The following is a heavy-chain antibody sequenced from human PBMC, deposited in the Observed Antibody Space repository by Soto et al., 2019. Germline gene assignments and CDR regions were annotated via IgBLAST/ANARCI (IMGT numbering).Heavy chain of an antibody. Sequence: GESLKISCKGSGYNFTSYWIIWVRQMPGKGLEWMGNIDPTDSFTNYSPSFQGHVTISTDKSTSTAYLQWGTLKASDTAMYYCARRGYDFWSGLDVWGQGTTVTVYS. CDR2: IDPTDSFT. D-gene: IGHD3-3*01. V-gene: IGHV5-10-1*01. J-gene: IGHJ6*02. CDR1: GYNFTSYW. CDR3: ARRGYDFWSGLDV.